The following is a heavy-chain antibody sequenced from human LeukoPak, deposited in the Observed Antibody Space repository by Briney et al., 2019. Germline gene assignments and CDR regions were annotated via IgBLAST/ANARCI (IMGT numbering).Heavy chain of an antibody. CDR1: GGSFSGYY. J-gene: IGHJ4*02. Sequence: TSETLSLTCAVYGGSFSGYYWSWIRQPPGKGLEWIGEINHSGSTNYNPSLKSRVTISVDTSKNQLSLKLSSVTAADTAVYYCARARVVPAAIPLFDYWGQGTLVTVSS. V-gene: IGHV4-34*01. D-gene: IGHD2-2*02. CDR3: ARARVVPAAIPLFDY. CDR2: INHSGST.